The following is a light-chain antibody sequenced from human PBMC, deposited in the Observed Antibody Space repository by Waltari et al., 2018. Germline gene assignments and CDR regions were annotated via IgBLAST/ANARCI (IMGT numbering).Light chain of an antibody. V-gene: IGKV4-1*01. CDR2: WAS. CDR1: QSILYSSNDKHY. J-gene: IGKJ1*01. CDR3: QQYYRSRT. Sequence: DIVMTQSPDSLAVSLGERATINCKSSQSILYSSNDKHYLAWYQQKPGQPTKLIIYWASTRESGVPDRFSGSGSGTDFTLPISSLQAEDVAVYYGQQYYRSRTFGQGTKVEIK.